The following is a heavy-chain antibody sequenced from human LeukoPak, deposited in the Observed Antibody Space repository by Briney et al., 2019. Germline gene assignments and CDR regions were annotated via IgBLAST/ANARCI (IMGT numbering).Heavy chain of an antibody. D-gene: IGHD1-7*01. CDR2: ISGSGTTI. V-gene: IGHV3-11*01. CDR3: GRDFGLVGTKRSFDL. Sequence: KPGGSLRLSCAASGFTLTDYYMGWIRQAPGKGLEWLSYISGSGTTIFYADSVKGRFTISRDNAKNSVDLQMNSLRAEDTAVYYCGRDFGLVGTKRSFDLWGQGTMVTVSS. CDR1: GFTLTDYY. J-gene: IGHJ3*01.